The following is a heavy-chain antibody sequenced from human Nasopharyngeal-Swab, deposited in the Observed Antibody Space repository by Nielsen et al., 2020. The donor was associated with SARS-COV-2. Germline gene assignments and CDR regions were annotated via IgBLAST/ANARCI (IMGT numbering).Heavy chain of an antibody. J-gene: IGHJ3*02. CDR1: GFTFDDYA. V-gene: IGHV3-9*01. Sequence: SCAASGFTFDDYAMHWVRQAPGKGLEWVSGISWNSGSIGYADSVKGRFTISRDNAKNSLYLQMNSLRAEDTALYYCASSSDYGDYVRYAFDIWGQGTMVTVSS. CDR3: ASSSDYGDYVRYAFDI. D-gene: IGHD4-17*01. CDR2: ISWNSGSI.